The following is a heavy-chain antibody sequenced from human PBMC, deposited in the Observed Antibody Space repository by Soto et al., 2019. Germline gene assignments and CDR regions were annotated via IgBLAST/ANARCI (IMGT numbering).Heavy chain of an antibody. D-gene: IGHD2-2*01. CDR3: ARDTRYCISTSCYENWFDP. Sequence: GGSLRLSCAASGFTFSSYSMNWVRQAPGKGLEWVSYISSSSSTIYYADSVKGRFTISRDNAKNSLYLQMNSLRDEDTAVYYCARDTRYCISTSCYENWFDPWGQGTLVTV. CDR1: GFTFSSYS. CDR2: ISSSSSTI. V-gene: IGHV3-48*02. J-gene: IGHJ5*02.